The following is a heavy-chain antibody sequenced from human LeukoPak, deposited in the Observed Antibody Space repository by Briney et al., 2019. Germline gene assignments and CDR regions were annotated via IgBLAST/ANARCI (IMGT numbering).Heavy chain of an antibody. CDR3: ARDIGSSWYGGYYYGMDV. J-gene: IGHJ6*02. V-gene: IGHV4-4*07. Sequence: PSETLSLTCTVSGGSISSYYWSWIRQPAGKGLEWIGRIYTSGSTNYNPSLKSRVTMSVDTSKSQFSLKLSSVTAADTAVYYCARDIGSSWYGGYYYGMDVWGQGTTVTVSS. D-gene: IGHD6-13*01. CDR2: IYTSGST. CDR1: GGSISSYY.